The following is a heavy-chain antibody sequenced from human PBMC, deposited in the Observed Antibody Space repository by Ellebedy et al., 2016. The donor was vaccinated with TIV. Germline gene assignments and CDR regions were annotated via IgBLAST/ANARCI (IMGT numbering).Heavy chain of an antibody. J-gene: IGHJ4*02. CDR2: IWYDGTAK. D-gene: IGHD2-15*01. Sequence: GESLKISCAASGFTVSSNYMSWVRQAPGKGLEWVAVIWYDGTAKFYAESVKGRFTISRDNSQNTLYLEMNSLRADDTALYYCARELGGSGGSDFDYWGQGTLVTVSS. CDR1: GFTVSSNY. CDR3: ARELGGSGGSDFDY. V-gene: IGHV3-33*08.